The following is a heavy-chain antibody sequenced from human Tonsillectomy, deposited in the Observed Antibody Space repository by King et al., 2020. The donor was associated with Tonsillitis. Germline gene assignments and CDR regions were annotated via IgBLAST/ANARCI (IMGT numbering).Heavy chain of an antibody. D-gene: IGHD4-17*01. CDR2: INPNSGGT. V-gene: IGHV1-2*02. CDR3: ARDGIYGDYVGLFDP. J-gene: IGHJ5*02. Sequence: QLVQSGAEVKKPGASVKVSCKASGYTFTGYYLHWVRQAPGQGLEWMGWINPNSGGTNYAQKFQGRVTMTRDTSISTAYMELSRLRSDDTAVYYCARDGIYGDYVGLFDPWGQGTVVTVSS. CDR1: GYTFTGYY.